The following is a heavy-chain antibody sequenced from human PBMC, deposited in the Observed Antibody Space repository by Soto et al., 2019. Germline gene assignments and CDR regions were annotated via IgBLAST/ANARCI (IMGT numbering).Heavy chain of an antibody. Sequence: GASVKVSCKVSGDTLTELAMHWVRQAPGKGLEWMGGFDPEDGETIYAQKFQGRVTMTEDTSTDTAYMELSSLRSEDTAVYYCATATLSGSSDPWGPGPLLTLSS. J-gene: IGHJ5*02. D-gene: IGHD6-6*01. CDR3: ATATLSGSSDP. V-gene: IGHV1-24*01. CDR1: GDTLTELA. CDR2: FDPEDGET.